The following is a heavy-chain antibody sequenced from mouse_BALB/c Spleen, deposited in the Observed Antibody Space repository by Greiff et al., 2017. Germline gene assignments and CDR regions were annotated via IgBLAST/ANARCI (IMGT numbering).Heavy chain of an antibody. CDR3: NGYYAMDY. J-gene: IGHJ4*01. CDR1: GYSFTGYY. CDR2: IDPENGDT. Sequence: VQLQQSGPELVKTGASVKISCKASGYSFTGYYMHWVKQRPEQGLEWIGWIDPENGDTEYAPKFQGKATMTADTSSNTAYLQLSSLTSEDTAVYYCNGYYAMDYWGQGTSVTVSS. V-gene: IGHV14-4*02.